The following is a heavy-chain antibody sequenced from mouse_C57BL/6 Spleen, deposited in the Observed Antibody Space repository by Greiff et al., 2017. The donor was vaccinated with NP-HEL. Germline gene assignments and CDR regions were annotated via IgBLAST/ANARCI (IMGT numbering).Heavy chain of an antibody. CDR2: ISACGSYT. CDR3: AREPAHFDY. CDR1: GFTFSSYA. Sequence: EVQLVESGGGLVKPGGSLKLSCAASGFTFSSYAMSWVRQTPEKRLEWVATISACGSYTYYPDNVKGRFTISRDNAKNNLYLQMRHLKSEDTAMYYCAREPAHFDYWGQGTTLTVSS. J-gene: IGHJ2*01. V-gene: IGHV5-4*01.